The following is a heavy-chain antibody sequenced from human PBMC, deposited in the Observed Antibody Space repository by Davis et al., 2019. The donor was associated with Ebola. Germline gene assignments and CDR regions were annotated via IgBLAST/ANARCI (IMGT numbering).Heavy chain of an antibody. CDR3: TTDRGSSGYYNFDY. Sequence: PGGSLRPSCAASGFTFSNAWMNWVRQAPGKGLEWVGRIKSKTDGGTTDYTAPVKGRFTISRDDSKNTLYLQMNSLKTEDTPVYYCTTDRGSSGYYNFDYWGQGTLVTVSS. V-gene: IGHV3-15*07. CDR2: IKSKTDGGTT. CDR1: GFTFSNAW. D-gene: IGHD3-22*01. J-gene: IGHJ4*02.